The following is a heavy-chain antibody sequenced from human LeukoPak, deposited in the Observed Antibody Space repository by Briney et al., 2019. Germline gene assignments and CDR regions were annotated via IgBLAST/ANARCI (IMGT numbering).Heavy chain of an antibody. Sequence: KPGGSLILSCAASGFTFSNAWMSWVRQAPGKGLEWVGRIKSKTDGWTTDYAAPVKGRFTISRDDSKNTLYLEMYSLKTEDTAMYYCLYFWSGSSLVDYWGQGTLVTVSS. CDR2: IKSKTDGWTT. D-gene: IGHD3-3*01. V-gene: IGHV3-15*01. J-gene: IGHJ4*02. CDR1: GFTFSNAW. CDR3: LYFWSGSSLVDY.